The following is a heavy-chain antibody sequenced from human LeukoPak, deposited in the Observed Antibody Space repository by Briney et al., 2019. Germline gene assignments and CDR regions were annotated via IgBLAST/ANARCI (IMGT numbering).Heavy chain of an antibody. V-gene: IGHV3-20*04. CDR2: INWNGGST. J-gene: IGHJ4*02. CDR1: GFTFDDYG. CDR3: AKAFNSSWHN. Sequence: PGGSLRLSCAASGFTFDDYGMSWVRQAPGKGLEWVSGINWNGGSTGYADSVKGRFTISRDNARNSLYLQMNSLRAEDTAVYYCAKAFNSSWHNWGQGTLVTVSS. D-gene: IGHD6-13*01.